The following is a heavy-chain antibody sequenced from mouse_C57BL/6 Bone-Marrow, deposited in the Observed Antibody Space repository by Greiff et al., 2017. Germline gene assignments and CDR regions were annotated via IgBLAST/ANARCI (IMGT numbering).Heavy chain of an antibody. V-gene: IGHV1-81*01. Sequence: VQLQQSGAELARPGASVKLSCKASGYTFTSYGISWVKQRTGQGLEWIGEIYPRSGNTYYNEKFKGKATLTADKSSSTVYMELRSLTSEDSAVYFCARGGYSNYGYAMDYWGQGTSVTVSS. CDR3: ARGGYSNYGYAMDY. D-gene: IGHD2-5*01. J-gene: IGHJ4*01. CDR2: IYPRSGNT. CDR1: GYTFTSYG.